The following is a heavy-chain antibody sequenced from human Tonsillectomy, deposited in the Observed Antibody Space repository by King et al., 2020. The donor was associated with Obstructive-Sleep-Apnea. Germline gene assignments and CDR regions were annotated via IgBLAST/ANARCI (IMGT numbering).Heavy chain of an antibody. V-gene: IGHV4-59*08. CDR2: IYYIVST. Sequence: VQLQESGPGLVRPSETLSLTCTVSGGSISGNYWSWIRQPPGKALEWIGYIYYIVSTSYNPSRTSRVTLSVDTSKNQFSLTLCSGTAADTAVYYCARRGGATHFDYWGQGTLVTISS. J-gene: IGHJ4*02. D-gene: IGHD1-26*01. CDR1: GGSISGNY. CDR3: ARRGGATHFDY.